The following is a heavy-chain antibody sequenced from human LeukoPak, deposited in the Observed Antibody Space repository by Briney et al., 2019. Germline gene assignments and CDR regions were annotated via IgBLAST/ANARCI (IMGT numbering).Heavy chain of an antibody. D-gene: IGHD1-26*01. V-gene: IGHV1-2*02. Sequence: ASVKVSCKASGYTVTGYYMHWVRQAPGQGLEWMGWINPNSGGTNYAQKFQGRVTMTRDTSISTAYMELSRLRSDDTAVYYCARSQVGATYFDYWGQGTLVTVSS. CDR2: INPNSGGT. CDR3: ARSQVGATYFDY. CDR1: GYTVTGYY. J-gene: IGHJ4*02.